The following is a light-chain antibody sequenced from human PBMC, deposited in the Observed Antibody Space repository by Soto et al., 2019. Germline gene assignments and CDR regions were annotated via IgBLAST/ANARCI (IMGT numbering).Light chain of an antibody. CDR3: SSYAGTHIV. J-gene: IGLJ1*01. CDR1: RSDVVVYNS. V-gene: IGLV2-8*01. CDR2: DVS. Sequence: QSALTQPPSASGSPGQSVTISCTGTRSDVVVYNSVSWYQQHPAPAPKLMIYDVSKRPSGVPDRFSGSKSGNTASLTVSGLQAEDEADYYCSSYAGTHIVFGTGTKVTVL.